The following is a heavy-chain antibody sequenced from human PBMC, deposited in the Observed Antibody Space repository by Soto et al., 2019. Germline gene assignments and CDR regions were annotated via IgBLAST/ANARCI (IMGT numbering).Heavy chain of an antibody. Sequence: SETLSLTCTVSGGSISSYYWSWIRQPPGKGLEWIGYIYYSGSTNYNPSLKSRVTISVDTSKNQLSLKLSSVTAADTAVYYRARHGVKPDFWSGYNEDYYYYYMDVWGKGTTVTVSS. J-gene: IGHJ6*03. D-gene: IGHD3-3*01. CDR2: IYYSGST. CDR1: GGSISSYY. V-gene: IGHV4-59*08. CDR3: ARHGVKPDFWSGYNEDYYYYYMDV.